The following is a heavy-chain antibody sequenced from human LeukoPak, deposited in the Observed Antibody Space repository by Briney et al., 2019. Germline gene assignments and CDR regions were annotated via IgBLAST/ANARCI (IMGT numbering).Heavy chain of an antibody. CDR2: INSDGSST. Sequence: GGSLRLSCAASGFTFSSYWMHWVRQAPGKGLVWVSRINSDGSSTSYADSVKGRFTISRDNSKNTLYLQMNSLRAEDTAVYYCAKIIGDVLRYFDWSGFDYWGQGTLVTVSS. V-gene: IGHV3-74*01. D-gene: IGHD3-9*01. J-gene: IGHJ4*02. CDR1: GFTFSSYW. CDR3: AKIIGDVLRYFDWSGFDY.